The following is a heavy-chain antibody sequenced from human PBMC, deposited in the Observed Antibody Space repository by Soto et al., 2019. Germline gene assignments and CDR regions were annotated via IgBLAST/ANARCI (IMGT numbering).Heavy chain of an antibody. CDR2: ISYDGSNK. V-gene: IGHV3-30-3*01. D-gene: IGHD3-9*01. CDR1: GWTLSSYA. CDR3: AKDSGTDILTAELTYGMDV. Sequence: GGSLRLSGAGSGWTLSSYAMQWVRQATGKGLEWVAVISYDGSNKYYADSVKGRFTISRDNSKNTLYLQMNSLRAEDTAVYYWAKDSGTDILTAELTYGMDVWGQGTTVTVSS. J-gene: IGHJ6*02.